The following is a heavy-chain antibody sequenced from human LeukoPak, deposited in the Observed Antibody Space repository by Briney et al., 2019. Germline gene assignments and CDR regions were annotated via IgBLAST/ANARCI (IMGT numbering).Heavy chain of an antibody. CDR1: GFTFSSYA. V-gene: IGHV3-23*01. J-gene: IGHJ4*02. CDR2: ISGSGVST. Sequence: PGGSLRLSCAASGFTFSSYAMSWVRQAPGKGLEWASAISGSGVSTNYADSVKGRFTISRDNSKNTLYLQMNSLRAEDTAVYYCARNSNSWFIDYWGQGTLVTVSS. D-gene: IGHD6-13*01. CDR3: ARNSNSWFIDY.